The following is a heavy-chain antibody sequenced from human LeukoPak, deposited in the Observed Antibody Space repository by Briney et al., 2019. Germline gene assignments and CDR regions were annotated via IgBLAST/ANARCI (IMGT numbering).Heavy chain of an antibody. CDR1: GFNFSSYT. V-gene: IGHV3-30*10. Sequence: GRSLRLSCAASGFNFSSYTMHWVRQAPGKGLDWVAVISDGGDDKFYTDSVKGRFPISRDNSKNTLYLQMNSLRAEDTAVYHCASDLDYGDIDDSFDVWGQGTMVTVSS. CDR2: ISDGGDDK. D-gene: IGHD4-17*01. J-gene: IGHJ3*01. CDR3: ASDLDYGDIDDSFDV.